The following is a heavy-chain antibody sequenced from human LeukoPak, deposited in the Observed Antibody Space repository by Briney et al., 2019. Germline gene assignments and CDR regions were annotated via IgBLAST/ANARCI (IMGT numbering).Heavy chain of an antibody. CDR1: GYSFTSYW. CDR3: ARRFSYYGSGSHFDY. Sequence: GESLKISCKGSGYSFTSYWIGWVRQMPGKGLEWMGIIYPGYSDTRYSPSFQGHVTISADKSISTAYLQWSSLNASDTAMYYCARRFSYYGSGSHFDYWGQGTLVTVSS. V-gene: IGHV5-51*01. J-gene: IGHJ4*02. CDR2: IYPGYSDT. D-gene: IGHD3-10*01.